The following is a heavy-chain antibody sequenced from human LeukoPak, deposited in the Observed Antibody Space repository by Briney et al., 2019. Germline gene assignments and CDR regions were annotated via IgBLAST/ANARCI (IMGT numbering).Heavy chain of an antibody. J-gene: IGHJ4*02. Sequence: GGSLRLSCAASGFTFSSYAMHWVRQAPGKGLEWVAVISYDGSNKYYADSVKGRFTISRDNSKNTLYLQMNSLRAEDTAVYYCAREFPPNYNPLYYYDSRGYPDYWGQGTLVTVSS. CDR1: GFTFSSYA. CDR3: AREFPPNYNPLYYYDSRGYPDY. V-gene: IGHV3-30-3*01. D-gene: IGHD3-22*01. CDR2: ISYDGSNK.